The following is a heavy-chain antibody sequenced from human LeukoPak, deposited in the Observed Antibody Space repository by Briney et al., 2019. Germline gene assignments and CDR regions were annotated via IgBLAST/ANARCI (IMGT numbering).Heavy chain of an antibody. CDR2: ISPIFGTA. D-gene: IGHD2-2*01. V-gene: IGHV1-69*05. J-gene: IGHJ4*02. CDR3: ARLSCSSTSCGYYFDY. Sequence: PVKVSCKASGGTFSSYAISWVRQAPGQGLEWMGRISPIFGTANYAQKFQGRVTITTDESTSTAYMELSSLRSEDTAVYYCARLSCSSTSCGYYFDYWGQGTLVTVSS. CDR1: GGTFSSYA.